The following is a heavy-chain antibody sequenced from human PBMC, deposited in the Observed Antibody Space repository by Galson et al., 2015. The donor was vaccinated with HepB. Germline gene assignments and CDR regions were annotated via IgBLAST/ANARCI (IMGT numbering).Heavy chain of an antibody. CDR3: ARGAMTNYYFDY. Sequence: SVKVSCKASGYTFNNHFIIWVRQAPGQGPEWMGWVSPYNGDKKYAQKFQDRVTMTTDTSTTTAFMELRSLRSDDTAVFYCARGAMTNYYFDYWGQGTLVTVSS. V-gene: IGHV1-18*01. J-gene: IGHJ4*02. CDR2: VSPYNGDK. CDR1: GYTFNNHF. D-gene: IGHD2-8*01.